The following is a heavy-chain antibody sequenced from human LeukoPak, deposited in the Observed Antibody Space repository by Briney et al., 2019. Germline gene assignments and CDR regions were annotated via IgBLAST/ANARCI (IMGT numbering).Heavy chain of an antibody. CDR2: INHSGST. V-gene: IGHV4-34*01. J-gene: IGHJ4*02. CDR3: ARGRGRLRFLEWLLYFDY. Sequence: SETLSLTCAVYGGSFSGYYWSWIRQPPGKGLEWSGEINHSGSTNYNPSLKSRVTISVDTSKNQFSLKLSSVTAADTAVYYCARGRGRLRFLEWLLYFDYWGQGTLVTVSS. CDR1: GGSFSGYY. D-gene: IGHD3-3*01.